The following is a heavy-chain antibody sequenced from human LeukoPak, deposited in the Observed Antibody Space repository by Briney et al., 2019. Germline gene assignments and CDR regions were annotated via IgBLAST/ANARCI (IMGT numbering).Heavy chain of an antibody. V-gene: IGHV3-7*03. CDR3: ARDQYDTWSRRGNFDS. D-gene: IGHD3-3*01. CDR1: GFTFGKYW. CDR2: IKLDGSEK. J-gene: IGHJ4*02. Sequence: GGSLRLSCVASGFTFGKYWMSWVRQAPGEGLEWVANIKLDGSEKNYVDSVKGRFTISRDNTKNSLYLQMNSLRAEDTAVFYCARDQYDTWSRRGNFDSWGQGTLVIVSS.